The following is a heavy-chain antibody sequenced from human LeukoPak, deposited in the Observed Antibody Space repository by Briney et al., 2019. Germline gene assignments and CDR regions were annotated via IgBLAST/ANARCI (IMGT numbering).Heavy chain of an antibody. CDR3: ARGKYYFDY. CDR1: VDSISGYY. CDR2: MYYSGNT. Sequence: SETLSLTCTVSVDSISGYYWSWIRQPPGRGLEWIGYMYYSGNTNYNPSLKSRLTTSLDTSKNQFSLKLSSVTAADTAVYYCARGKYYFDYWGQGTLVTVSS. V-gene: IGHV4-59*01. J-gene: IGHJ4*02.